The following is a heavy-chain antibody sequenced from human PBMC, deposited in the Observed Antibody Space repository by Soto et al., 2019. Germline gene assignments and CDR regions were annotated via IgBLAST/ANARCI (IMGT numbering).Heavy chain of an antibody. CDR1: GDSISRNNW. J-gene: IGHJ4*02. V-gene: IGHV4-28*01. CDR3: GTKKPAIPYFVS. CDR2: IYYNGVP. Sequence: QVQLQESGPGLVRPSDTLSLTCVVSGDSISRNNWWGWVRQPPGKGLEWLGYIYYNGVPYYNPSLESRLTLSLDPSHNPFSRKLTSVTSLDTAVYYCGTKKPAIPYFVSWGQGTLVTVSS.